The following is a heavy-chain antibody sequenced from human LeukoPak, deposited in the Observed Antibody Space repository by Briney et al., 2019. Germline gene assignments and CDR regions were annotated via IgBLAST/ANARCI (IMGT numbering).Heavy chain of an antibody. Sequence: GESLRLSCAASGFTLSAYDIHWVRQGSGEVLEWVGAIYAAGNTFYRDSVEGRFTISRENAKNSLHLQMNSLRAGDTAVYYCVRRSSGNSWHIDSWGQGTLVTVSS. CDR1: GFTLSAYD. J-gene: IGHJ4*02. V-gene: IGHV3-13*01. D-gene: IGHD6-13*01. CDR3: VRRSSGNSWHIDS. CDR2: IYAAGNT.